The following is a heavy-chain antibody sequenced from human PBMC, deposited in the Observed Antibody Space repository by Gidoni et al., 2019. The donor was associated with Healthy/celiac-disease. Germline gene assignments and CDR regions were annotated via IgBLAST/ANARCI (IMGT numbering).Heavy chain of an antibody. CDR3: AKDLTQLGYGGPYFDY. CDR2: ISGSGGST. D-gene: IGHD6-6*01. CDR1: GFTFSSYA. Sequence: EVQLLESGGGLVQPGGSLRLSCAASGFTFSSYAMSWVRQAPGKGLEWVSAISGSGGSTYYADSVKGRFTISRDNSKNTLYLQMNSLRAEDTAVYYCAKDLTQLGYGGPYFDYWGQGTLVTVSS. J-gene: IGHJ4*02. V-gene: IGHV3-23*01.